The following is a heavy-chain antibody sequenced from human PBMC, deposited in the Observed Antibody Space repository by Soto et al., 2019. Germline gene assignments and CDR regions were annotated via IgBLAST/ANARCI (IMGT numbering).Heavy chain of an antibody. J-gene: IGHJ3*02. D-gene: IGHD3-3*01. CDR1: GYPVTAYY. CDR2: INPATGAA. CDR3: ARRGGVGVAGSAAFDM. Sequence: QLHLVQSGAVVKKPGASVTVSCSASGYPVTAYYMHWVRQAPGRGLEWMGGINPATGAATYTQTFQGRVTMTRDTSTRTVFMELTGLTSEETAVFYCARRGGVGVAGSAAFDMWGQGTLVTVSS. V-gene: IGHV1-2*02.